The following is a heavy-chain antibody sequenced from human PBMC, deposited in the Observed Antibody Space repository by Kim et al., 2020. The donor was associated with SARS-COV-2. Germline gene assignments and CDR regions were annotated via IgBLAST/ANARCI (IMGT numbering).Heavy chain of an antibody. V-gene: IGHV1-69*13. CDR3: ASPSIAARPRGRGMDV. CDR2: IIPIFGTA. CDR1: GGTFSSYA. Sequence: SVKVSCKASGGTFSSYAISWVRQAPGQGLEWMGGIIPIFGTANYAQKFQGRVTITADESTSTAYMELSSLRSEDTAVYYCASPSIAARPRGRGMDVWGQGTTVTVSS. D-gene: IGHD6-6*01. J-gene: IGHJ6*02.